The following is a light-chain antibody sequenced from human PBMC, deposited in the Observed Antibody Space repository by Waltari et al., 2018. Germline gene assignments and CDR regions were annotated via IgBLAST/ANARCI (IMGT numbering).Light chain of an antibody. Sequence: DIQMPQSPSTLSASVGDRVTITFRPTQGMSKWLAWYQQKQGKAPKFLIYDASSLETGVPARFSGSGSGTEFTLTISSLQPEDFATYYCQEYNGDSFTFGQGTRLEIK. CDR2: DAS. CDR1: QGMSKW. J-gene: IGKJ5*01. V-gene: IGKV1-5*01. CDR3: QEYNGDSFT.